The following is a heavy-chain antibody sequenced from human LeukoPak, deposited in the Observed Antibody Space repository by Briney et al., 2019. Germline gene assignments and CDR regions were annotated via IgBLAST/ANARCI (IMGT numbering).Heavy chain of an antibody. V-gene: IGHV1-69*13. J-gene: IGHJ5*02. CDR3: ARDSNHDSSGWLGWFDP. CDR1: GGTFSSYA. Sequence: GASVKVSCKASGGTFSSYAISWVRQAPGQGLEWMGGIIPIFGTANYAQKFQGRVTITADESTSTAYMELSSLRSEDTAVYYCARDSNHDSSGWLGWFDPWGQGTLVTVSS. D-gene: IGHD6-19*01. CDR2: IIPIFGTA.